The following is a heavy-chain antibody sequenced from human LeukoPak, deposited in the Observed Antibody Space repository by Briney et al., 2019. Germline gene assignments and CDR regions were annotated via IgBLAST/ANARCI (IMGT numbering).Heavy chain of an antibody. CDR1: GFTFSSYW. Sequence: GGSLRLSCAASGFTFSSYWMRWVRQAPGKGLVWVSRIKSDGSRTSYADSVKGRFTISRDNAKNTLYLQMNSLRAEDTALYYCARESSSSTEVDVWGQGTTVTVSS. J-gene: IGHJ6*02. V-gene: IGHV3-74*01. D-gene: IGHD6-6*01. CDR3: ARESSSSTEVDV. CDR2: IKSDGSRT.